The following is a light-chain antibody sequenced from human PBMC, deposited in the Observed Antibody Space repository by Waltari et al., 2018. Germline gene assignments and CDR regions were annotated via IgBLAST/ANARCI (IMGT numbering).Light chain of an antibody. J-gene: IGKJ2*01. V-gene: IGKV3-20*01. CDR1: QSLNKNY. CDR3: QQYGSSPYT. CDR2: ETS. Sequence: EIVLTQSPGTLSLSTGETATLSCRASQSLNKNYLAWYRQRPGQAPGLLIHETSRRTTGMPDRFSGSGSGTDFALTISRLEAEDSAVYYCQQYGSSPYTFGQGTKLEIK.